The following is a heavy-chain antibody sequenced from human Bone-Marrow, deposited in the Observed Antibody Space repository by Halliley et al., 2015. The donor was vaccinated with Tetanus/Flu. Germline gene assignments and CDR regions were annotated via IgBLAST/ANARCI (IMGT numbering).Heavy chain of an antibody. J-gene: IGHJ4*02. D-gene: IGHD4-17*01. CDR3: ARDQGNYGDPPRD. CDR2: DRSGT. Sequence: DRSGTFYVDSVKGRFPISRDNVKNLLFLQMHDLTVEDTAMYYCARDQGNYGDPPRDWGQGTLVTVSS. V-gene: IGHV3-7*03.